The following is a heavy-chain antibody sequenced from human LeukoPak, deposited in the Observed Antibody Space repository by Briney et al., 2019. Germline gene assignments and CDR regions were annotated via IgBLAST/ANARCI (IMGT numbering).Heavy chain of an antibody. J-gene: IGHJ6*03. Sequence: SETLSLTCTVSGGSVSSYYWSWIRQPAGKGLEWIGRIYNSGSTNYNPSLKSRVTMSVDSSKNQFSLKLGSVTAADTAVYYCARSANFYYMDVWGKGTTVTVSS. CDR1: GGSVSSYY. V-gene: IGHV4-4*07. CDR2: IYNSGST. CDR3: ARSANFYYMDV.